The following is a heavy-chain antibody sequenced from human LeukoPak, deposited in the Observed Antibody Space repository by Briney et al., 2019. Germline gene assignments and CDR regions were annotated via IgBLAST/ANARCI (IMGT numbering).Heavy chain of an antibody. CDR3: ARGLSMVRGVANLDYFDY. V-gene: IGHV3-21*01. CDR2: ISSSSSYI. Sequence: GGSLRLSCAASGFTFSSYSMNWVRQAPGKGLEWVSSISSSSSYIYYADSVKGRFTISRDNAKNSLYLQMNSLRAEDTAVYYCARGLSMVRGVANLDYFDYWGQGTLVTVSS. D-gene: IGHD3-10*01. J-gene: IGHJ4*02. CDR1: GFTFSSYS.